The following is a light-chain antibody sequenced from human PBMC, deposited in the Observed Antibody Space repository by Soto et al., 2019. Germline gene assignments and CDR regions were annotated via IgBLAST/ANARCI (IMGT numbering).Light chain of an antibody. J-gene: IGKJ3*01. CDR1: QSVSNR. V-gene: IGKV3-11*01. CDR3: QQRGNWPFLS. Sequence: EIVLTQSPATLSLSPGERATLSCRASQSVSNRLAWYQQKPGQAPRLLIFDASNRATGVPARFSGSGSGTDFTRTISSLEPEDFVVYYCQQRGNWPFLSFGPGTKVDVK. CDR2: DAS.